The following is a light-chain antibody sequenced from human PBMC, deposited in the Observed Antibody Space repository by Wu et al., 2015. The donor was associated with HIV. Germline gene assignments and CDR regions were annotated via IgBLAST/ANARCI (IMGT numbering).Light chain of an antibody. V-gene: IGKV3-11*01. CDR1: QSVASF. Sequence: EIVLTQFPATLSLSPGERATLSCRASQSVASFLAWYQQKPGQAPRLLIYDASNRATGIPARFSGSGSGTDFTLTISSLEPEDCAVYYCQQRRYWPLYTFGQGTKLEIK. CDR2: DAS. J-gene: IGKJ2*01. CDR3: QQRRYWPLYT.